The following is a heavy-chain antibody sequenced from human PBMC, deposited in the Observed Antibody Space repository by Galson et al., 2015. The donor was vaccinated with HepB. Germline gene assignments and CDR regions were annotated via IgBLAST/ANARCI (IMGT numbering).Heavy chain of an antibody. Sequence: ETLSLTCSVYGGPFSGYYWTWIRQPPGKGLEWIGEINHSGSTNYNPSLKGRVTISVDTSKRQFSLKLSSVTAADTAVYYCARETTVTGHPFFDSWGQGTLVTVSS. J-gene: IGHJ4*02. CDR1: GGPFSGYY. D-gene: IGHD4-17*01. CDR3: ARETTVTGHPFFDS. CDR2: INHSGST. V-gene: IGHV4-34*01.